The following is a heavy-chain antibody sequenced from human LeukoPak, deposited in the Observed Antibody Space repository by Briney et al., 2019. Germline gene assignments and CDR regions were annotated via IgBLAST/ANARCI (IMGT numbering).Heavy chain of an antibody. CDR3: GRQGASYAFDI. Sequence: GGSLRLSCAASGFTFSNYWMHWVRQAPGKGLVWVSRIHSDGSNTNYADSVKGRFTISRDNAKNTLYLQMNSLRAEDTAVYYCGRQGASYAFDIWGQGTTVTVSS. CDR2: IHSDGSNT. CDR1: GFTFSNYW. V-gene: IGHV3-74*01. J-gene: IGHJ3*02. D-gene: IGHD1-26*01.